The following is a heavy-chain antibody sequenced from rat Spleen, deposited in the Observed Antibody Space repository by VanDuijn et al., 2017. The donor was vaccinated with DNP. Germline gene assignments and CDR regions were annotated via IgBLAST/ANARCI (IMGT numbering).Heavy chain of an antibody. CDR3: ARDDYGSYGAMDP. V-gene: IGHV5-17*01. CDR1: GFTFSDYA. J-gene: IGHJ4*01. Sequence: EVQLVESGGGLVQPGRSLKLSCAASGFTFSDYAMAWVRQAPKKGLEWVATISYDGSRTYYRDSGKGRFTISRDNVKSTLYLEMDSRRPEDTATYYCARDDYGSYGAMDPWGQGTSVTVSS. CDR2: ISYDGSRT. D-gene: IGHD1-3*01.